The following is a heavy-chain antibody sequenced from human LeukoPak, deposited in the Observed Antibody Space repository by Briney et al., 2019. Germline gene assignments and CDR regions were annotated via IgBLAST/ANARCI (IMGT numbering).Heavy chain of an antibody. CDR1: GYTFTSYY. J-gene: IGHJ4*02. CDR3: ARGSSGWYSVAY. V-gene: IGHV1-46*01. D-gene: IGHD6-19*01. CDR2: INPSGGST. Sequence: ASVKVSCKASGYTFTSYYMHWVRQAPGQGLEWMGIINPSGGSTSYAQKFQGRVTMTRNTSTSTVYMEMSSLRSEDTAVYYGARGSSGWYSVAYWGQGTLVTVSS.